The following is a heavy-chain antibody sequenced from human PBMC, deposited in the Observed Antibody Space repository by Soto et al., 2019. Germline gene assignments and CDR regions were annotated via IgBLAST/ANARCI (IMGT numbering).Heavy chain of an antibody. CDR1: GYAFTGYY. CDR2: INPNSGGT. V-gene: IGHV1-2*02. Sequence: GASVKVSCKASGYAFTGYYMHWVRQAPGQGLEWMGWINPNSGGTNYAQKFQGRVTMTRDTSTSTVYMELSSLRSEDTAVYYCARDAGEIHDYGDDPNDYWGQGTLVTVSS. D-gene: IGHD4-17*01. CDR3: ARDAGEIHDYGDDPNDY. J-gene: IGHJ4*02.